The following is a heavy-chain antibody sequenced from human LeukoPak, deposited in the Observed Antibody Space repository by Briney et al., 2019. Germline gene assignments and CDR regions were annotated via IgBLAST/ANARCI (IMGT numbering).Heavy chain of an antibody. J-gene: IGHJ3*02. CDR1: GYTFTSYD. CDR2: MNPNSGNT. Sequence: ASVKVSCKASGYTFTSYDINWVRQATGQGLEWMGWMNPNSGNTGYAQKFQGRVTITRNTSISTAYMELSSLRSEDTAVYYCARDRYYDSSGYYYLGDAFDIWGQGTMVTVSS. V-gene: IGHV1-8*03. CDR3: ARDRYYDSSGYYYLGDAFDI. D-gene: IGHD3-22*01.